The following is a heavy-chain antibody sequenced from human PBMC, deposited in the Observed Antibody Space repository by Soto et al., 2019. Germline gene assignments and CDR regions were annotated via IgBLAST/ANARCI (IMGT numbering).Heavy chain of an antibody. D-gene: IGHD2-2*02. Sequence: QVQLVQSGAEVKKPGSSVKVSCKASGGTFSSYAISWVRQAPGQGLEWMGGIIPIFGTANYAQKFQGRVTITADESTSTAYMELISRRSEDTAVYYCARGGRVVPAAIAPSLGMDVWGQGTTVTVYS. CDR3: ARGGRVVPAAIAPSLGMDV. J-gene: IGHJ6*02. V-gene: IGHV1-69*01. CDR1: GGTFSSYA. CDR2: IIPIFGTA.